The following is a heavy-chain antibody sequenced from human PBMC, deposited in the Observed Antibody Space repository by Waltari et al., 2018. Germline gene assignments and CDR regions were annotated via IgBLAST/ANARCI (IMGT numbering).Heavy chain of an antibody. J-gene: IGHJ3*02. CDR2: IYTSGST. V-gene: IGHV4-4*07. CDR3: ARGWFGEFLDAFDI. CDR1: GGSLSSYY. Sequence: QVQLQESGPGLVKPSETLSPTCTVSGGSLSSYYWSWIRQPAGKGLEWIGRIYTSGSTNYNPSLKSRVTMSVDTSKNQFSLKLSSVTAADTAVYYCARGWFGEFLDAFDIWGQGTMVTVSS. D-gene: IGHD3-10*01.